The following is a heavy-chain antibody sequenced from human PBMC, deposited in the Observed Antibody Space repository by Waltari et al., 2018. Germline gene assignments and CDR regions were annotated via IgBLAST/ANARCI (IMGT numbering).Heavy chain of an antibody. D-gene: IGHD1-26*01. J-gene: IGHJ6*02. CDR3: ARAVGGAARGYFGMDV. CDR2: MNPNSGDT. Sequence: QEQLVQSEAEVKTPGAAVKVSCKASGSSFTSYDINWVRQAPGQGLEWMAWMNPNSGDTEYAHKFQGRVTVTTNPSMSTAYMELSSLRTDDTAVYFCARAVGGAARGYFGMDVWGHGTTVTVSS. CDR1: GSSFTSYD. V-gene: IGHV1-8*01.